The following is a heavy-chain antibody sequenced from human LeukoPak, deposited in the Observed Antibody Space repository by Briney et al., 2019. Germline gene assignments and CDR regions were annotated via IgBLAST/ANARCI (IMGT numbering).Heavy chain of an antibody. Sequence: SETLSLTCAVYGGSFSGYYWSWIRQPPGKGLEWIGEINHGGSTNYNPSLKSRVTISVDTSKNQFSLKLSSVTAADTAVYYCARVAACSSTSCYNSYWFDPWGQGTLVTVSS. D-gene: IGHD2-2*02. CDR2: INHGGST. CDR3: ARVAACSSTSCYNSYWFDP. J-gene: IGHJ5*02. CDR1: GGSFSGYY. V-gene: IGHV4-34*01.